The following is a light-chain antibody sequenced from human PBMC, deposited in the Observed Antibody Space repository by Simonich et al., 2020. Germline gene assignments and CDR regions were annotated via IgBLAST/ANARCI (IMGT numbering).Light chain of an antibody. J-gene: IGKJ2*01. CDR1: QSLLPSDGKTY. Sequence: DIVMTQTPLSLSVTPGQPASISCKSSQSLLPSDGKTYLYWYRQKPGQSPQLLLYEVSNRFSGVPDRFSGSGSGTDFTLKISRVEAEDVGVYYCMQSIQPYTFGQGTKLEIK. CDR2: EVS. V-gene: IGKV2D-29*02. CDR3: MQSIQPYT.